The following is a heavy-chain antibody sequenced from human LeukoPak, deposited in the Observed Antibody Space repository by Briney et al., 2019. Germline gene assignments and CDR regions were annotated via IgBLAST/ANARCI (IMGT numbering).Heavy chain of an antibody. J-gene: IGHJ4*02. CDR2: INPNSGGT. D-gene: IGHD3-22*01. CDR3: ARDSYSSRLGSF. V-gene: IGHV1-2*02. Sequence: ASVKVTCTASGYTFTGYYMHWVRQAPGQGLEWMGWINPNSGGTNYAQKFQGRVTMTRDTSISTAYMELSRLRSDDTAVYYCARDSYSSRLGSFWGQANLVTVSS. CDR1: GYTFTGYY.